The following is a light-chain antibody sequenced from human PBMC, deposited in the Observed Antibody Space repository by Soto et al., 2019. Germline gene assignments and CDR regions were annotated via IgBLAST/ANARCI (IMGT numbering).Light chain of an antibody. V-gene: IGKV3-15*01. CDR2: GAS. CDR3: QQGVT. CDR1: QSVSSN. Sequence: EIVITQSPATLSVSPGERATLSCRASQSVSSNLAWYQQKPGQAPRLLIYGASTRATGIPARFSGSGSGTEFTLTISSLQSEDFAVYYCQQGVTFGGGTKVDIK. J-gene: IGKJ4*01.